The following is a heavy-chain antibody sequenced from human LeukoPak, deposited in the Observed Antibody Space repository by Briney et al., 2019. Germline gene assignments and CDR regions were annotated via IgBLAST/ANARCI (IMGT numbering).Heavy chain of an antibody. D-gene: IGHD2-2*01. CDR2: FDPEDGET. V-gene: IGHV1-24*01. Sequence: GASVKVSCKVSGYTLTELSMHWVRQAPGKGLEWMGGFDPEDGETIYAQKFQGRVTMTEDTSTDTAYMELSSLRSEDTAVYYCATSPAHCSSTSCHWGFDYWGQGTLVTVSS. CDR1: GYTLTELS. J-gene: IGHJ4*02. CDR3: ATSPAHCSSTSCHWGFDY.